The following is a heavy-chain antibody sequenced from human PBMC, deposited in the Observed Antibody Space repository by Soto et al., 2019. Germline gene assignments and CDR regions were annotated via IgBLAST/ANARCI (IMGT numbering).Heavy chain of an antibody. J-gene: IGHJ4*02. V-gene: IGHV1-2*02. CDR1: GYTFTGYY. CDR3: TSYTAVAGTLDFDY. D-gene: IGHD6-19*01. CDR2: INPNSGGT. Sequence: ASVKVSCKASGYTFTGYYMHWVRQAPGQGLEWMGWINPNSGGTNYAQKFQGRVTMTRDTSISTAYMELSRLRSDDTAVYYRTSYTAVAGTLDFDYWGQGTLVTVS.